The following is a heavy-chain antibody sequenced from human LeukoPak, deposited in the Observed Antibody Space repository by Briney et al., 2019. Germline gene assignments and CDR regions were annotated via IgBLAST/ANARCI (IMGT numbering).Heavy chain of an antibody. J-gene: IGHJ4*02. CDR3: ARARTIFGVVTNTNFDY. CDR2: ISYDGSNK. D-gene: IGHD3-3*01. CDR1: GFTFSSYA. Sequence: GGSLRLSCAASGFTFSSYAMHWVRQAPGKGLEWVAVISYDGSNKYYADSVKGRFTISRDNSKNTLYLQMNSLRAEDTAVYYCARARTIFGVVTNTNFDYWGQGTLVTVSS. V-gene: IGHV3-30-3*01.